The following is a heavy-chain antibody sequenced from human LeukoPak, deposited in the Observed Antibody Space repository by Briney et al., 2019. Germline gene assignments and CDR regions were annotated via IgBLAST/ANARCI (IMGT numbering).Heavy chain of an antibody. D-gene: IGHD3-16*01. J-gene: IGHJ4*02. CDR1: GGSISSGDYY. CDR2: FYYSGST. V-gene: IGHV4-30-4*01. Sequence: PSETLSLTCTVSGGSISSGDYYWSWIRQPPWKGLEWIGYFYYSGSTYYNPSLKSRVTISVDTSKNQFSLKLSSVTAADTAVYYCARRGETYFDYWGQGTLVTVSS. CDR3: ARRGETYFDY.